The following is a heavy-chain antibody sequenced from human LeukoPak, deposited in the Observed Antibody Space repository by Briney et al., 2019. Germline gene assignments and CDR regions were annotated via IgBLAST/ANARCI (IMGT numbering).Heavy chain of an antibody. J-gene: IGHJ4*02. Sequence: GGSLRLSCAASGFTFSSYSMSWVRQAPGKELEWVSSISSSSSYIYYADSVKGRFTISRDNAKNSLYLQMNSLRAEDTAVYYCARDLFSYRGNRYFDYWGQGTLVTVSS. CDR3: ARDLFSYRGNRYFDY. D-gene: IGHD2-15*01. CDR2: ISSSSSYI. V-gene: IGHV3-21*01. CDR1: GFTFSSYS.